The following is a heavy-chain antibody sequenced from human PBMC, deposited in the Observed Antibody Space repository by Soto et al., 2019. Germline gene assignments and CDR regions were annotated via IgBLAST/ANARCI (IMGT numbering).Heavy chain of an antibody. CDR1: GFSFSSYA. CDR2: IWDDGRHK. CDR3: ARVFPYDSSGRGWFDS. J-gene: IGHJ5*01. V-gene: IGHV3-33*01. D-gene: IGHD3-22*01. Sequence: QVQLVESGGSVVQPGRSLGLSCAASGFSFSSYAMHWVRQAPGKGLEWVAVIWDDGRHKYYADSVKGRFTISRDNSKNTLSLQMNSLRAEDTAVYYCARVFPYDSSGRGWFDSWGQGTLVTVSS.